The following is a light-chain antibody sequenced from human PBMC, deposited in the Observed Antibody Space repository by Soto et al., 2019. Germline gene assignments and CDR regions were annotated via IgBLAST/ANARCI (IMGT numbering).Light chain of an antibody. V-gene: IGKV3-20*01. CDR2: GAA. Sequence: EIVLTQSPGTLSLSPGERATLSCRASRSVSSRYLAWYQQKPGQAPRLLIYGAASRATGIPDTFSGSGSGTDFTLTISRLEPEDCAVYHCHQYGYSPNTFGQGTKLDIK. CDR3: HQYGYSPNT. J-gene: IGKJ2*01. CDR1: RSVSSRY.